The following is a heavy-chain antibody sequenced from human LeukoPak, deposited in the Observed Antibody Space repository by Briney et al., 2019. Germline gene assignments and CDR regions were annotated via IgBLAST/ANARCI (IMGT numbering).Heavy chain of an antibody. V-gene: IGHV4-61*02. CDR2: IYTSGST. CDR1: GGSISSGSYY. Sequence: ASETLSLTCTVSGGSISSGSYYWSWIRQPAGKGLEWIGRIYTSGSTNYNPSLKSRVTISVDTSKNQFSLKLSSVTAADTAVYYCARDTGDYYGSGSHYRFLDYWGQGTLVTVSS. CDR3: ARDTGDYYGSGSHYRFLDY. J-gene: IGHJ4*02. D-gene: IGHD3-10*01.